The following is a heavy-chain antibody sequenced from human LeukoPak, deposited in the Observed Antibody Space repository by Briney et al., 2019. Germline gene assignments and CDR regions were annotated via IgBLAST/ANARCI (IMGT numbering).Heavy chain of an antibody. Sequence: PGGSLRLSCAASGFTDSSNYMSWVRQAPGKGLEWVSVIYSGGSTYYADSVKGRFTISRDNSKNTLYLQMNSLRAEDTAVYYCARSRSAYYYYGMGVWGQGTTVTVSS. J-gene: IGHJ6*02. CDR1: GFTDSSNY. CDR3: ARSRSAYYYYGMGV. CDR2: IYSGGST. D-gene: IGHD1-26*01. V-gene: IGHV3-53*01.